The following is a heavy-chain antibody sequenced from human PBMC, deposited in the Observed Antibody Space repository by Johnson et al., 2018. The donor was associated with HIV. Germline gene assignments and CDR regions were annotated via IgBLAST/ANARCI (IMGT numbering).Heavy chain of an antibody. CDR2: IRYDGSNK. CDR3: AKSPFTMVRGLAGDAFDI. V-gene: IGHV3-30*02. Sequence: QVQLVESGGGVVQPGGSLRLSCTASGFTFSSYGMHWVRQAPGKGLEWVAFIRYDGSNKYYADSVKGRFTISRDNSKNTLYLQMNSLRAEDTAVYYCAKSPFTMVRGLAGDAFDIWGRGTLVTVSS. J-gene: IGHJ3*02. D-gene: IGHD3-10*01. CDR1: GFTFSSYG.